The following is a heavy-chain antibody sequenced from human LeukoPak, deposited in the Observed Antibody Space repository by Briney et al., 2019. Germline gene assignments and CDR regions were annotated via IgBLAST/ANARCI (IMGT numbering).Heavy chain of an antibody. CDR2: IYSDGDT. V-gene: IGHV3-66*02. CDR3: ARDPRDGYGHFDY. J-gene: IGHJ4*02. D-gene: IGHD5-24*01. Sequence: QSGGSLRLSCVVSGFTFSGNHMNWVRQAPGKGLEWVSVIYSDGDTHYADSVKGRFTISRDSSRNTLSLQMNSLKPEDTAVYYCARDPRDGYGHFDYWGQGTLVTVSS. CDR1: GFTFSGNH.